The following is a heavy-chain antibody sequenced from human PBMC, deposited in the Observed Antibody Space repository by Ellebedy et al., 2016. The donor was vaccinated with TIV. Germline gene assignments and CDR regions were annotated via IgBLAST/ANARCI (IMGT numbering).Heavy chain of an antibody. CDR1: GFTLTSYG. J-gene: IGHJ6*02. Sequence: AASVKVSCKASGFTLTSYGINWVRQAPGQGLEWMGWISGKNGNTNYAQKVQGRLTLTTDTSTDTAYMELRSLRSDDTAVYFCARDRFIVPGTRAYYGMDVWGQGTTVTVS. V-gene: IGHV1-18*04. CDR3: ARDRFIVPGTRAYYGMDV. CDR2: ISGKNGNT. D-gene: IGHD1-26*01.